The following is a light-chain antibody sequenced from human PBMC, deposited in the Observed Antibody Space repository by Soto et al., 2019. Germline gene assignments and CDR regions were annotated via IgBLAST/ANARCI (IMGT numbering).Light chain of an antibody. V-gene: IGKV1-12*01. J-gene: IGKJ5*01. CDR2: AAS. CDR1: EDIGSW. Sequence: DIQMTQSPSSVSASIGDRLTITCRASEDIGSWLAWFQQKPGKAPQLLIYAASTLQTGVPSRFSGSGSGTAFTLTINSLQAEDFATYHCQQAYSFPVTFGQGTRLEIK. CDR3: QQAYSFPVT.